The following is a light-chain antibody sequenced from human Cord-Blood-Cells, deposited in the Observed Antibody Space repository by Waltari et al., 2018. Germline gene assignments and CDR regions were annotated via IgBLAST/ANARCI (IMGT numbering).Light chain of an antibody. CDR1: SSEVGGYNY. CDR2: DVS. CDR3: SSYTSSSTVV. Sequence: QPALTQPASVSGSPGQSITISCPGTSSEVGGYNYVSWYQQHPGKAPKLMIYDVSKRPSGVSNRFSGSKSGNTASLTISGLQAEDEADYYCSSYTSSSTVVFGGGTKLTVL. V-gene: IGLV2-14*01. J-gene: IGLJ2*01.